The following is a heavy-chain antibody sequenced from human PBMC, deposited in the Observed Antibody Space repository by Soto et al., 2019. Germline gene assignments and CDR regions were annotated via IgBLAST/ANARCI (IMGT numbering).Heavy chain of an antibody. Sequence: QVQLVQSGAEVKKPGSSVKVSCKASGGTFSSYTISWVRQAPGQGLEWMGRIIPILGIANYAQKFQGRVTIXXDKSTSTAYMELSSLRSEDTAVYYCAGTLSGKFDYWGQGTLVTVSS. CDR2: IIPILGIA. CDR1: GGTFSSYT. D-gene: IGHD3-10*01. CDR3: AGTLSGKFDY. V-gene: IGHV1-69*02. J-gene: IGHJ4*02.